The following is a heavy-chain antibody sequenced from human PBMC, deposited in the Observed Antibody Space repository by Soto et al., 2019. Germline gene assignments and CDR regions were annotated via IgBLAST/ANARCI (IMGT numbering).Heavy chain of an antibody. V-gene: IGHV3-15*01. CDR3: TTATSEGAGSYYRSDDAFDI. J-gene: IGHJ3*02. CDR1: EFTFSNAW. D-gene: IGHD3-10*01. Sequence: EVQLVESGGGLVKPGGSLRLSCAASEFTFSNAWMSWVRQAPGKGLEWVGRIKSKTDGGTTDYAAPVKGRFTIARDDSKYTMYLQKNSLKTEDTAVYYCTTATSEGAGSYYRSDDAFDIWGQGTMVTVSS. CDR2: IKSKTDGGTT.